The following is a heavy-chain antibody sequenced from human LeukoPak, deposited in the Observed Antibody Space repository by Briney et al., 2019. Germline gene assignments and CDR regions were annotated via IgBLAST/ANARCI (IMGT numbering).Heavy chain of an antibody. CDR2: INHSGST. CDR1: VGSFSGYY. CDR3: ARGREGYCSSTSCYTPFDI. J-gene: IGHJ3*02. Sequence: SETLSLTCAVYVGSFSGYYWSWIRQPPGKGLEWIGEINHSGSTNYNPSLKSRVTISVDTSKNQFSLKLSSVTAADTAVYYCARGREGYCSSTSCYTPFDIWGQGTMVTVSS. D-gene: IGHD2-2*02. V-gene: IGHV4-34*01.